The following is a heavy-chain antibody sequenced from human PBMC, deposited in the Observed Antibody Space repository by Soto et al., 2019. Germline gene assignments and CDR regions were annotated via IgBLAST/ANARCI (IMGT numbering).Heavy chain of an antibody. V-gene: IGHV1-69*01. CDR3: ARVLRPGRSFDY. CDR1: GGSFSSYP. D-gene: IGHD3-10*01. J-gene: IGHJ4*02. CDR2: IIPIFGTA. Sequence: QVQLVQSGAEVRKPGSSVKVSCKASGGSFSSYPFTWVRQAPGHGLEWMGGIIPIFGTANYAQRFQGRVTFTADASTSTSYMDLSSLRSEDTAVYYCARVLRPGRSFDYWGQGTLVTVSS.